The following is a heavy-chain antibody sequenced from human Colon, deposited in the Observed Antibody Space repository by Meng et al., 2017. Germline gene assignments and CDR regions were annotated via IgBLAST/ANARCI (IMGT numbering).Heavy chain of an antibody. J-gene: IGHJ4*02. CDR3: VRAGYDYGYVHY. CDR1: GGSISSYY. D-gene: IGHD5-18*01. Sequence: SETLPLTCTVSGGSISSYYWNWIRQPAGKGLEWIGRINTSGITKYNPSLRGRVTMSVDTSKDQFSLNLSSVTAADTAIYYCVRAGYDYGYVHYWGQGTLVTVSS. V-gene: IGHV4-4*07. CDR2: INTSGIT.